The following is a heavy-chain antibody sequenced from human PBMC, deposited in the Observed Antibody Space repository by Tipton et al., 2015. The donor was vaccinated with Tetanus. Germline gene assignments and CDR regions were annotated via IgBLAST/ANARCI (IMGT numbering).Heavy chain of an antibody. CDR3: AREADCSGGSCFSGDFDN. CDR1: GFTFSDYY. Sequence: SLRLSCAASGFTFSDYYMTWMRQAPGKGLEWVAVSWYDGTDKYYADSVKGRFTISRDNSKNTLYLQMNSLRAEDTAVYYCAREADCSGGSCFSGDFDNWGQGTQVTVSS. D-gene: IGHD2-15*01. J-gene: IGHJ4*02. V-gene: IGHV3-33*08. CDR2: SWYDGTDK.